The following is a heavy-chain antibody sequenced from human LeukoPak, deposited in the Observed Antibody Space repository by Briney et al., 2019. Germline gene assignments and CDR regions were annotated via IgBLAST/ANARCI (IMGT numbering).Heavy chain of an antibody. Sequence: SETLSLTCTVSGGSISSGDYYWCWIRQPPGKGLEWIGYIYYSGSTYYNPSLKSRVTISVDTSKNQFSLQLNSVTPEDTAVYYCARGLEMATTELDPWGQGTLVTVSS. D-gene: IGHD5-24*01. CDR3: ARGLEMATTELDP. CDR1: GGSISSGDYY. V-gene: IGHV4-30-4*01. J-gene: IGHJ5*02. CDR2: IYYSGST.